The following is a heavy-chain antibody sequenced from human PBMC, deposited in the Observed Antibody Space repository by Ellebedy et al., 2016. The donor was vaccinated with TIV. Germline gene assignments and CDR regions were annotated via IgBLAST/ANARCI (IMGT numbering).Heavy chain of an antibody. J-gene: IGHJ4*02. CDR3: ARSWLPDY. CDR2: ISSSGTTK. Sequence: GESLKISCAASGFPFSSFEFNWVRQSPGKGLEWVSYISSSGTTKYYADSVKGRFTISRDNAKNTLYLQMNSLRAEDTAVYYCARSWLPDYWGQGTLVTVSS. D-gene: IGHD5-12*01. CDR1: GFPFSSFE. V-gene: IGHV3-48*03.